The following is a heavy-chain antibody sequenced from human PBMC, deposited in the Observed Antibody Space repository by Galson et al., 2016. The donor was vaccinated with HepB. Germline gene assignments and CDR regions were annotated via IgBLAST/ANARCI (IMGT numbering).Heavy chain of an antibody. Sequence: SETLSLTCTVSGGSITSRSYYWGWIRQPPGGGLEWIGSMYYTGNTYYRPSLKSRVTISADTSKNQISLKLSSVTAADTAVYYSARRRIIMVRGAENYFDYWGQGTLVTVSS. V-gene: IGHV4-39*01. CDR3: ARRRIIMVRGAENYFDY. D-gene: IGHD3-10*01. J-gene: IGHJ4*02. CDR2: MYYTGNT. CDR1: GGSITSRSYY.